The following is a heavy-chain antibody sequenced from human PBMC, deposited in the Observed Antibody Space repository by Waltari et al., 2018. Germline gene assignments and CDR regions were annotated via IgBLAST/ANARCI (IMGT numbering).Heavy chain of an antibody. CDR3: ATLQGSVATQNWFDP. CDR1: GYTCTSEG. CDR2: ISAYNGNT. J-gene: IGHJ5*02. Sequence: QVQLVQSGAEVKKPGASVKVACKAAGYTCTSEGIGGVRQAPGQGLEWMGWISAYNGNTNYAQKLQGRVTMTTDTSTSTAYMELRSLRSDDTAVYYCATLQGSVATQNWFDPWGQGTLVTVSS. V-gene: IGHV1-18*01. D-gene: IGHD5-12*01.